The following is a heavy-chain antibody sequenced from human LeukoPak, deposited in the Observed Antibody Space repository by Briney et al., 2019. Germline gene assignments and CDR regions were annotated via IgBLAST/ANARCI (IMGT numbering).Heavy chain of an antibody. J-gene: IGHJ4*02. CDR3: ATSTGSGGSCYSD. Sequence: GGSLILSCAASGFTFSNYAMSWVRQAPGKGLEWVAVISYDGSNKYYADSVKGRFTISRDNSKNTLYLQMNSLRAEDTAVYYCATSTGSGGSCYSDWGQETLVTVSS. CDR1: GFTFSNYA. D-gene: IGHD2-15*01. V-gene: IGHV3-30*04. CDR2: ISYDGSNK.